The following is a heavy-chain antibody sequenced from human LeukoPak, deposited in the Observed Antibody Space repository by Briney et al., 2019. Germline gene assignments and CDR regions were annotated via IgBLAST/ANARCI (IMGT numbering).Heavy chain of an antibody. V-gene: IGHV4-34*01. Sequence: SETLSLTCTVSGGSISSFYWSWIRQPPGKGLEWIGEINHSGSTNYNPSLKSRVTISVDTSKNQFSLKLSSVTAADTAVYYCARGRRTSRWFDPWGQGTLVTVSS. CDR2: INHSGST. CDR1: GGSISSFY. CDR3: ARGRRTSRWFDP. D-gene: IGHD1-14*01. J-gene: IGHJ5*02.